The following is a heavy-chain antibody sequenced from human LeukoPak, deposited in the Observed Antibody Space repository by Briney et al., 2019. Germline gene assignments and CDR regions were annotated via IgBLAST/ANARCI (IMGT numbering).Heavy chain of an antibody. V-gene: IGHV4-39*01. Sequence: PSETLSLTCTVSGRSISSGGYYWGWSRQPPGKGLEWIGSIYYSGSTYYNPSLKSRVTISVDTSKNQFSLKLSSVTAVDTAVYYCASPGGGPTDYWGQGTLVTVSS. J-gene: IGHJ4*02. CDR3: ASPGGGPTDY. D-gene: IGHD3-16*01. CDR2: IYYSGST. CDR1: GRSISSGGYY.